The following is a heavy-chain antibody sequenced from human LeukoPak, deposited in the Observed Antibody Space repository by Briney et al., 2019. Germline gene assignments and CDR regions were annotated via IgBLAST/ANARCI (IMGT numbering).Heavy chain of an antibody. CDR1: GSPFSTYA. CDR3: ARDIPNYYYGLGTIQSFYS. CDR2: IHTETGIA. V-gene: IGHV7-4-1*02. Sequence: GASVKVSCKASGSPFSTYAMNWVRQAPGQGLEWMAWIHTETGIATYAQDFTGRFVFSLVTSVSTTYLEINNLKAEDTGVYYCARDIPNYYYGLGTIQSFYSWGHGTLVVVSS. J-gene: IGHJ5*01. D-gene: IGHD3-10*01.